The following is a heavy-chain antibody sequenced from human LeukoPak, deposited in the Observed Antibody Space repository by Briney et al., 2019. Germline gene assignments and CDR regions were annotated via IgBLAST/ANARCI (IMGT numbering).Heavy chain of an antibody. CDR1: GFTFSSYS. CDR2: IKQDGSEK. V-gene: IGHV3-7*01. J-gene: IGHJ4*02. CDR3: ARGLYVGK. D-gene: IGHD3-16*01. Sequence: GGSLRLSCAASGFTFSSYSMNWVRQAPGKGLEWVANIKQDGSEKYYVDSVKGRFTISRDNAKNSLYLQMNSLRAEDTAVYYCARGLYVGKWGQGILVTVSS.